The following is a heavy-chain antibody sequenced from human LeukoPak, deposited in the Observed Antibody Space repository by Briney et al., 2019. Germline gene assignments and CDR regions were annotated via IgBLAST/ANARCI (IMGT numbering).Heavy chain of an antibody. D-gene: IGHD1-1*01. CDR1: GFTFSNAW. CDR3: TTGGTSVAY. CDR2: IKSKIDAGRT. J-gene: IGHJ4*02. V-gene: IGHV3-15*01. Sequence: GGSLRLSCAASGFTFSNAWMSWVRQAPGKGLEWVGRIKSKIDAGRTDYAAPVKGRFTISRDDSKNTLYLQMSSLKTEDTAFYYCTTGGTSVAYWGQGTLVTASS.